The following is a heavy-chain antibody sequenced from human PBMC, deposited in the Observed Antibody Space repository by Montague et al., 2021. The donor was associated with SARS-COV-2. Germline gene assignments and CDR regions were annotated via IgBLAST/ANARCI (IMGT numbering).Heavy chain of an antibody. CDR1: GGSISSSSYY. J-gene: IGHJ3*02. D-gene: IGHD3-22*01. V-gene: IGHV4-39*01. Sequence: SETLSLTCTVSGGSISSSSYYWGWIRRPPGKGLEWIGSIYYSGSTYYNPSLKSRVTISVDTSKNQFSLKLSSVTAADTAVYYCARFPTSYYYDSKAASATPDAFDIWGQGTMVTVSS. CDR3: ARFPTSYYYDSKAASATPDAFDI. CDR2: IYYSGST.